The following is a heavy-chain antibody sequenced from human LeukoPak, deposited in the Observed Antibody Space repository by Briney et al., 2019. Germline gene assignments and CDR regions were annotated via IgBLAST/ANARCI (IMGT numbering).Heavy chain of an antibody. CDR2: INPNSGGT. CDR3: ARNGYYYDSSGYSAVDY. J-gene: IGHJ4*02. D-gene: IGHD3-22*01. Sequence: ASVKVSCKASGYTFTGYYMHWVRQAPGQGLEWMGRINPNSGGTNYAQKFQGRVTMTRDTSISTACMELSRLRSDDTAVYYCARNGYYYDSSGYSAVDYWGQGTLVTVSS. V-gene: IGHV1-2*06. CDR1: GYTFTGYY.